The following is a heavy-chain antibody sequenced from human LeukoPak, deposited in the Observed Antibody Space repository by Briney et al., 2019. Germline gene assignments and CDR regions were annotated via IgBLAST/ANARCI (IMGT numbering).Heavy chain of an antibody. D-gene: IGHD3-10*01. CDR2: IYYSGST. Sequence: SETLSLTCTVSGGSISSSSYYWGWIRQPPGKGLEWIGSIYYSGSTYYNPSLKSRVTISVDTSKNQFSLKLSSVTAADTAVYYCARHRRITMVRGANAYNWFDPWGQGTLVTVSS. CDR3: ARHRRITMVRGANAYNWFDP. CDR1: GGSISSSSYY. J-gene: IGHJ5*02. V-gene: IGHV4-39*01.